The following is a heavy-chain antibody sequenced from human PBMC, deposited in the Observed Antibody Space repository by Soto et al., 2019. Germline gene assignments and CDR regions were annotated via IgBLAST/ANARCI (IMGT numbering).Heavy chain of an antibody. CDR3: ARGERVSGYYYYGMDV. CDR1: GYTFTSYG. V-gene: IGHV1-18*01. CDR2: ISAYNGNT. D-gene: IGHD2-15*01. J-gene: IGHJ6*02. Sequence: ASVKVSCKASGYTFTSYGISWVRQAPGQGLEWMGWISAYNGNTDCAQKLQGRVTMTTDTSTSTAYMELRSLRSDDTAVYYCARGERVSGYYYYGMDVWGQGTTVTVSS.